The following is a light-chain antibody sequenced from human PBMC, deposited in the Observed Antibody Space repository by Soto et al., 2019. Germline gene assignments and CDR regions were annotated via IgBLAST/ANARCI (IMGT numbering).Light chain of an antibody. Sequence: EIVMTQSPATLSVSPGERATLSCRASQSVSSNLAWYQQKPGQSPRLLIYGTSTRATGIPARFSGSGSGTEFTLTISTLHSEDFAVYYCQHHNNWPPGTFGQGTKVDIK. CDR3: QHHNNWPPGT. CDR1: QSVSSN. V-gene: IGKV3-15*01. J-gene: IGKJ1*01. CDR2: GTS.